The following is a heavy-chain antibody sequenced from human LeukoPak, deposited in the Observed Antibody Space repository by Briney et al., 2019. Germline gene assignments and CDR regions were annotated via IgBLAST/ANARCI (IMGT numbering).Heavy chain of an antibody. J-gene: IGHJ5*02. CDR3: ARRRNYDAFDP. V-gene: IGHV3-74*01. CDR1: GFTFRSYW. CDR2: INIDGCST. Sequence: GGSLRLSCAASGFTFRSYWMHWVRPAPRRGLVWVSRINIDGCSTSYADSVKGQFTITRDNAKNTLYLQINSLRAEDAAVYYCARRRNYDAFDPWGQGTLVTVSS. D-gene: IGHD3-22*01.